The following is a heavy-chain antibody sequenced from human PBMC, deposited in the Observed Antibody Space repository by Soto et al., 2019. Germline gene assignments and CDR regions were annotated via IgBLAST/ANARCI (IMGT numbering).Heavy chain of an antibody. CDR2: ISSSSSYI. V-gene: IGHV3-21*01. J-gene: IGHJ4*02. CDR1: GFTFSSYS. D-gene: IGHD6-6*01. CDR3: ARDGIPIAARPVGVDY. Sequence: GGSLRLSCAASGFTFSSYSMNWVRQAPGKGLEWVSSISSSSSYIYYADSVKGRFTISRDNAKNSLYLQMNSLRAEDTAVYYCARDGIPIAARPVGVDYWGQGTLVTVSS.